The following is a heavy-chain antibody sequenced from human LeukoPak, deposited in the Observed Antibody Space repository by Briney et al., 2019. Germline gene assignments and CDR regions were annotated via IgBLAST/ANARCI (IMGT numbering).Heavy chain of an antibody. D-gene: IGHD3-10*01. V-gene: IGHV1-2*02. CDR1: GYTFTGYY. CDR2: INPNSGST. CDR3: ARDVITMVRGVIITPDAFDI. Sequence: ASAKVSCKASGYTFTGYYMHWVRQAPGQGLEWMGWINPNSGSTNYAQKFQGRVTMTRDTSISTAYMELSRLRSDDTAVYYCARDVITMVRGVIITPDAFDIWGQGTMVTVSS. J-gene: IGHJ3*02.